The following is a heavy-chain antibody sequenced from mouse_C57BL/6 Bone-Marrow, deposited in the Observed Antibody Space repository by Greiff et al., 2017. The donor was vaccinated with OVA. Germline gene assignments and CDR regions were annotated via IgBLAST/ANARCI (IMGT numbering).Heavy chain of an antibody. V-gene: IGHV1-61*01. Sequence: VQLQQPGAELVRPGSSVKLSSKASGYTFTSYWMDWVKQRPGQGLEWIGNIYPSDSETHYNQKFKDKATLTVDKSSSTAYMQLSSLTSEDSAVYYCARSLDGYYVGYFDYWGQGTTLTVSS. J-gene: IGHJ2*01. CDR2: IYPSDSET. CDR1: GYTFTSYW. D-gene: IGHD2-3*01. CDR3: ARSLDGYYVGYFDY.